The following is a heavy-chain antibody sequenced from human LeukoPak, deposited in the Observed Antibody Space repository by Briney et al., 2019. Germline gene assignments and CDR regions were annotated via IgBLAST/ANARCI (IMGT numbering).Heavy chain of an antibody. D-gene: IGHD3-3*02. CDR2: INPNSGGT. J-gene: IGHJ5*02. CDR3: ARAGTSNDRFDP. CDR1: GYTFTGYY. Sequence: GASVKVSCQASGYTFTGYYMHWVRQAPGQGLEWMGWINPNSGGTNYAQKFQGWVTMTRDTSISTAYMELSRLRSDDTAVYYCARAGTSNDRFDPWGQGTLVTVSS. V-gene: IGHV1-2*04.